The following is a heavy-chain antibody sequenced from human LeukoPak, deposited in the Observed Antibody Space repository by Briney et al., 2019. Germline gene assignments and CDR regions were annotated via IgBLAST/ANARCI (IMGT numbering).Heavy chain of an antibody. J-gene: IGHJ4*02. V-gene: IGHV3-7*01. Sequence: GGSLRLSCAASGFTFSNYVMQWVRQAPGKGLEWVANIKQDGSEKYYVDSVKGRFTISRDNAKNSLYLQMNSLRAEDTAVYYCARDSSSWYDVDYWGQGTLVTVSS. CDR3: ARDSSSWYDVDY. CDR2: IKQDGSEK. CDR1: GFTFSNYV. D-gene: IGHD6-13*01.